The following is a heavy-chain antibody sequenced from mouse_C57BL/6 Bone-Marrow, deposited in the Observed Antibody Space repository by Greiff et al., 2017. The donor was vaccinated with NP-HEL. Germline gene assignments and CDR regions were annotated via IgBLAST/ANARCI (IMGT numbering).Heavy chain of an antibody. Sequence: VQLKESEGGLVQPGSSMKLSCTASGFTFSDYYMAWVRQVPEKGLEWVANINYDGSSTYYLASLKSRFIISGDNAKNILYLQMRSLKSEDTATYYCAREGGLRRRTYAMDYWGQGTSVTVSS. CDR1: GFTFSDYY. CDR3: AREGGLRRRTYAMDY. J-gene: IGHJ4*01. V-gene: IGHV5-16*01. D-gene: IGHD2-4*01. CDR2: INYDGSST.